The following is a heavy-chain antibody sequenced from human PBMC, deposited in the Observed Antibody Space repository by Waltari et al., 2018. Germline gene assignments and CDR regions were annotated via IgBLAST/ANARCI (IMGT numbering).Heavy chain of an antibody. CDR1: GFSLSSSSNY. CDR2: IYYSGST. D-gene: IGHD3-10*01. Sequence: LQLQESGPGLVKPSETLSLTCTFSGFSLSSSSNYWGWIRQPPGKGLAWIGSIYYSGSTYYNPSLKSRVTISVDTSKNQFSLKLSSVTAADTAVYYCARVSMVQGNAFDIWGQGTMVTVSS. J-gene: IGHJ3*02. V-gene: IGHV4-39*07. CDR3: ARVSMVQGNAFDI.